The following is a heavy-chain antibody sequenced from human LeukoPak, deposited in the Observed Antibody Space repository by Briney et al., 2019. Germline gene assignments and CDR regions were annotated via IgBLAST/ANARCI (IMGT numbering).Heavy chain of an antibody. Sequence: GGSLRLSCAASGFTFSSYGMHWVRQAPGKGLEWVAFIRYDGNNKYYADSVKGRFTISRDNSKNTLYLQMNSLRAEDTAVYYCVKNGNSSSPYYMDVWGKGTTVTVSS. J-gene: IGHJ6*03. CDR3: VKNGNSSSPYYMDV. V-gene: IGHV3-30*02. D-gene: IGHD6-6*01. CDR2: IRYDGNNK. CDR1: GFTFSSYG.